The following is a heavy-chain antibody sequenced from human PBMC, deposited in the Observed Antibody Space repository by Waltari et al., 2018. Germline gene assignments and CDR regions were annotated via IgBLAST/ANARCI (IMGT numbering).Heavy chain of an antibody. J-gene: IGHJ6*02. D-gene: IGHD2-21*02. CDR2: IIPIFGTA. V-gene: IGHV1-69*12. CDR1: GGTFSSYA. CDR3: ARDRAVVVTANPYNYYGMDV. Sequence: QVQLVQSGAEVKKPGSSVKVSCKASGGTFSSYAISWVRHAPGHGLAWMGGIIPIFGTANYAQKFQGRVTITADESTSTAYMELSSLRSEDTAVYYCARDRAVVVTANPYNYYGMDVWGQGTTVTVSS.